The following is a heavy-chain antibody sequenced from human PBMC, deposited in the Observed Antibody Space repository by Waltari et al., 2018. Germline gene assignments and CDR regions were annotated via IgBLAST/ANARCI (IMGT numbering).Heavy chain of an antibody. CDR3: AKDRYCNYISCYGGWVY. CDR2: ISGSGDNT. Sequence: EVQLVESGGGLVQPGGSLRLSCAASGCTFGSYALCWVRQAPGKGLEWVSVISGSGDNTYYADSVKGRFTISRDNSKNTLYLQMNSLRADDTATYYCAKDRYCNYISCYGGWVYWGQGNLVTVSS. V-gene: IGHV3-23*04. D-gene: IGHD2-2*01. J-gene: IGHJ4*02. CDR1: GCTFGSYA.